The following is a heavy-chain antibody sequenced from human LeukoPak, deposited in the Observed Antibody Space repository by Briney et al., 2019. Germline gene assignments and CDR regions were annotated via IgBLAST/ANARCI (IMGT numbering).Heavy chain of an antibody. CDR2: ISYIGST. V-gene: IGHV4-59*11. CDR1: GGSFSSHY. Sequence: SGTRSLTCTVSGGSFSSHYWSWIRQPPGKGLEWIGYISYIGSTNYNPSLKSRVTISVDTSKNQFSLKLSSVTAADTAVYYCARDPTTVTKGLDIWGQGTMVTVSS. CDR3: ARDPTTVTKGLDI. J-gene: IGHJ3*02. D-gene: IGHD4-17*01.